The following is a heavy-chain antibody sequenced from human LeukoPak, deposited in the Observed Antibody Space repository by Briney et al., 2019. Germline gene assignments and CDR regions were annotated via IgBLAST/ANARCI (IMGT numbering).Heavy chain of an antibody. J-gene: IGHJ4*02. Sequence: SETLSLTCTVSGGSISPYYWSWIRQPPGKGLEWIGCIYYSGSTSYNPSLNSRVTISVDTSKNQFSLKLSSMTAADTAVYYCARHGGGGESYPRVFDSWGRGNLVTVSS. D-gene: IGHD1-26*01. V-gene: IGHV4-59*08. CDR2: IYYSGST. CDR1: GGSISPYY. CDR3: ARHGGGGESYPRVFDS.